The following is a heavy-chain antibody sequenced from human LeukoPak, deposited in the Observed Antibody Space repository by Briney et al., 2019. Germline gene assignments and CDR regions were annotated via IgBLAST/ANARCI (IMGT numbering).Heavy chain of an antibody. V-gene: IGHV1-69*13. D-gene: IGHD6-13*01. J-gene: IGHJ6*02. CDR3: ARSSQRPYSSWYWGIYYYYGMDV. Sequence: SVKVSCKVSGGTFSSYAISWVRQAPGQGLEWMGGIIPIFGTANYAQKFQGRVTITADESTSTAYMELSSLRSEDTAVYYCARSSQRPYSSWYWGIYYYYGMDVWGQGTTVTVSS. CDR1: GGTFSSYA. CDR2: IIPIFGTA.